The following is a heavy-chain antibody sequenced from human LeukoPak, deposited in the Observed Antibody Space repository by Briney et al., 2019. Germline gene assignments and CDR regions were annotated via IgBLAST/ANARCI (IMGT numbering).Heavy chain of an antibody. CDR2: ISSSGSTI. CDR3: ARDRYGDYGSGSHYPYYYYGMDV. CDR1: GFTFSSYE. D-gene: IGHD3-10*01. Sequence: GGSLRLSCAASGFTFSSYEMNWVRQAPGKGLEWVSYISSSGSTIYYADSVKGRFTISRDNAKNSLYLQMNSLRAEDTAVYYCARDRYGDYGSGSHYPYYYYGMDVWGQGTTVTVSS. J-gene: IGHJ6*02. V-gene: IGHV3-48*03.